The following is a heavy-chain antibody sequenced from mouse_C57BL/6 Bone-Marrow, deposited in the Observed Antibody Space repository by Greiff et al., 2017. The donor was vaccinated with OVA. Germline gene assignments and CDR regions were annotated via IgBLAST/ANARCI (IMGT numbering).Heavy chain of an antibody. Sequence: EVKLVESGGGLVKPGGSLKLSCAASGFTFSSYAMSWVRQTPEKRLEWVATISDGGSYTYYPDNVKGRFTISRDNAKNNLYLQMSHLKSEDTAMYVCAREGITTVVAYYAMDYWGQGTSVTVSS. D-gene: IGHD1-1*01. V-gene: IGHV5-4*01. CDR2: ISDGGSYT. J-gene: IGHJ4*01. CDR1: GFTFSSYA. CDR3: AREGITTVVAYYAMDY.